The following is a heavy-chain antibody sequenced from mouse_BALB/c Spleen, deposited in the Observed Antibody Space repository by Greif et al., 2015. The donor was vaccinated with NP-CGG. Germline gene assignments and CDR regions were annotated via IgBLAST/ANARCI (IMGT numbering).Heavy chain of an antibody. CDR3: ARGVGLGQWFAY. V-gene: IGHV5-6-5*01. Sequence: EGKVVESGGGLVKPGGSLKLSCAASGFTFSSYAMSWVRQTPEKRLEWVASISSGGSTYYPDSVKGRFTISRDNARNILCLQMSCPRSEDTAMYYCARGVGLGQWFAYWGQGTLVSVSA. D-gene: IGHD4-1*01. CDR2: ISSGGST. CDR1: GFTFSSYA. J-gene: IGHJ3*01.